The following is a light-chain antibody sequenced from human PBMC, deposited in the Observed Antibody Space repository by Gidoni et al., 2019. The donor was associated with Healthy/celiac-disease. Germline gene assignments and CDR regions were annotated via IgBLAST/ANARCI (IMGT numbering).Light chain of an antibody. V-gene: IGKV1-39*01. CDR2: AAS. J-gene: IGKJ3*01. Sequence: ASVGDRVTITCRASQSISSYLNWYQQKPGKAPKLLIYAASSLQSGVPSRFSGSGSGTDFTLTISSLQPEDFATYYCQQSYSTLTFGPGTKVDIK. CDR3: QQSYSTLT. CDR1: QSISSY.